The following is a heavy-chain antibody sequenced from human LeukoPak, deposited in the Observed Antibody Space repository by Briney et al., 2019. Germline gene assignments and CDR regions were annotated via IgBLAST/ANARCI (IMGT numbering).Heavy chain of an antibody. J-gene: IGHJ4*02. CDR3: AKDSLGYSYGPYYFDY. D-gene: IGHD5-18*01. Sequence: GRSLRLSCAASGFTFSSYAMHWVRQAPGKGLEWVAVISYDGSNKYYADSVKGRFTISRDNSKNTLYLQMNSLRAEDTAVYYCAKDSLGYSYGPYYFDYWGQGTLVTVSS. CDR2: ISYDGSNK. V-gene: IGHV3-30*04. CDR1: GFTFSSYA.